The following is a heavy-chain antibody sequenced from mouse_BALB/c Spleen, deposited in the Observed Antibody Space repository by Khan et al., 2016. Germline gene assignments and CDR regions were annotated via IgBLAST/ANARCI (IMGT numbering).Heavy chain of an antibody. J-gene: IGHJ3*01. D-gene: IGHD2-1*01. CDR1: GYSITSGYY. V-gene: IGHV3-6*02. CDR3: ARDGNYWFAY. Sequence: EVQLQESGPGLVKPSQSLSLTCSVTGYSITSGYYWNWIRQFPGNKLEWMGYISYDGSNNYNPSLKNRISIPRDTSKNQFFLKLNSVTTEDTATYCCARDGNYWFAYWGQGTLVTVSA. CDR2: ISYDGSN.